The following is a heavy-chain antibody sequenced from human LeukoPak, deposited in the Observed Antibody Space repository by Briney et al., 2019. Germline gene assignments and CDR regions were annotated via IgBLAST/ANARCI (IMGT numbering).Heavy chain of an antibody. Sequence: SETLSLTCAVYGGSFSGYYWSWIRQPPGKGLEWIGEINHSGSTNYNPSLKSRVTISVDTSKNQFSLKPSSVTAADTAVYYCARARYSSGWYGGAFDIWGQGTMVTVSS. CDR1: GGSFSGYY. D-gene: IGHD6-19*01. CDR3: ARARYSSGWYGGAFDI. V-gene: IGHV4-34*01. J-gene: IGHJ3*02. CDR2: INHSGST.